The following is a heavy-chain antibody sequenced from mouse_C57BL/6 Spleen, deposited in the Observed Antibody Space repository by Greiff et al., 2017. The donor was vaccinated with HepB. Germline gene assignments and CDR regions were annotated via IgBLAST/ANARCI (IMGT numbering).Heavy chain of an antibody. Sequence: VQLQESGAELVKPGASVKLSCKASGYTFTEYTIHWVKQRSGQGLEWIGWFYPGSGSIKYNEKFKDKATLTADKSSSTVYMELSRLTSEDSAVYFCARHEEANYYGSSYRYFDVWGTGTTVTVSS. CDR3: ARHEEANYYGSSYRYFDV. J-gene: IGHJ1*03. D-gene: IGHD1-1*01. CDR2: FYPGSGSI. CDR1: GYTFTEYT. V-gene: IGHV1-62-2*01.